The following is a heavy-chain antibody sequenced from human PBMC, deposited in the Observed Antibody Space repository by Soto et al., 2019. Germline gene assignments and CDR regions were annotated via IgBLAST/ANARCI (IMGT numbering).Heavy chain of an antibody. Sequence: QVQLQESGPGLVKPSETLSLTCTVSGGSISSYYWSWIRQPPGKGLEWIGYIYYSGSTNYNPSLKSRVTISVDTSKNQFSLKLSSVTAADTAVYYGARHAILPGEFYWGQGTLVTVSS. CDR1: GGSISSYY. CDR3: ARHAILPGEFY. J-gene: IGHJ4*02. D-gene: IGHD1-26*01. CDR2: IYYSGST. V-gene: IGHV4-59*08.